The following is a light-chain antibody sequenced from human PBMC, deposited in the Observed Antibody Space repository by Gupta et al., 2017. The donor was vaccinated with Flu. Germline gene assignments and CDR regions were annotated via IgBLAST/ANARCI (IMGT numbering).Light chain of an antibody. Sequence: QSVMTQPPSASGTPGQRVTIPCAGGPSNIGRNYVFWYQQFPGAAPHLVMYRNDRRPSGVPDRFSGSKSGTSGYLAISGLRSEDEASYYCASWDDSRGGPLFGGGTKVTV. CDR1: PSNIGRNY. V-gene: IGLV1-47*01. J-gene: IGLJ3*02. CDR2: RND. CDR3: ASWDDSRGGPL.